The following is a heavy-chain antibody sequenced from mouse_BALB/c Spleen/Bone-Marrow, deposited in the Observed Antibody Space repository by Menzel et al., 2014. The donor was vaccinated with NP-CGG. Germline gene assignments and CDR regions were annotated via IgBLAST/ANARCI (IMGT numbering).Heavy chain of an antibody. Sequence: VQLQQSGAELVRPGASVKLSCKASGYTFTRYWMNWVKQRPEQGLEWIGRIDPYDSETHYNQKFKDKAILTVDKSSSAAYMQVGSRTSEDSEVYYCARGVCSYVMEYWGQGTSVTVSS. CDR1: GYTFTRYW. V-gene: IGHV1-52*01. CDR3: ARGVCSYVMEY. CDR2: IDPYDSET. J-gene: IGHJ4*01.